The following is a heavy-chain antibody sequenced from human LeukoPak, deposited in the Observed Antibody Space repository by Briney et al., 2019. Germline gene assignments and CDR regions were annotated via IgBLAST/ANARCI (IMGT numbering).Heavy chain of an antibody. V-gene: IGHV3-13*04. CDR1: GFTFSNYD. CDR3: AREPTTVTTDHYFDY. D-gene: IGHD4-17*01. CDR2: IGTAGDT. J-gene: IGHJ4*02. Sequence: PGGSLRLSCAASGFTFSNYDMHWVRQATGKGLEWVSAIGTAGDTYYPGSVRGRFTMSRENAKNSLYLQMNSLTAGDTAVYYCAREPTTVTTDHYFDYWGQGTLVTVSS.